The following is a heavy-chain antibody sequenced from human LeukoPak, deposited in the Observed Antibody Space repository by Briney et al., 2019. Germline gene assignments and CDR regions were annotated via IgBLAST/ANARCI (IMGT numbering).Heavy chain of an antibody. J-gene: IGHJ4*02. CDR2: ITGNDDAT. CDR3: AKGPQLYSGYHPDS. Sequence: PGGSLRLSCAASGFTFSTSAMTWVRQAPGQGLEWVSTITGNDDATYYAASVKGRFTISRDISKTTAYLQMSSLRVEDTAVYFCAKGPQLYSGYHPDSWGQGTLVAVSS. V-gene: IGHV3-23*01. D-gene: IGHD5-12*01. CDR1: GFTFSTSA.